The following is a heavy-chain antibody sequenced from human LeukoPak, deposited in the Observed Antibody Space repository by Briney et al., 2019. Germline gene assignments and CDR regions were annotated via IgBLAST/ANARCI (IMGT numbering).Heavy chain of an antibody. J-gene: IGHJ5*02. Sequence: SQTLSLTCAVSGGSISSGGYSWSWIRQPPGKGLEWIGYIYHSGSTYYNPSLKSRVTISVDRSKNQFSLKLSSVTAADTAVYYCARANTYYYDSSGYYNWFDPWGQGTLVTVSS. CDR1: GGSISSGGYS. D-gene: IGHD3-22*01. V-gene: IGHV4-30-2*01. CDR2: IYHSGST. CDR3: ARANTYYYDSSGYYNWFDP.